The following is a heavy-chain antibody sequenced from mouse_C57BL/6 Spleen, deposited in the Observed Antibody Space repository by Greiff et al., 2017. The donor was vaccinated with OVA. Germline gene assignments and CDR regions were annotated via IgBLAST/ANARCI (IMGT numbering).Heavy chain of an antibody. V-gene: IGHV5-6*01. CDR3: AGRSDYYGCSPRFDY. D-gene: IGHD1-1*01. CDR2: ISSGGSYT. Sequence: EVQLLESGGDLVKPGGSLKLSCAASGFTFSSYGMSWVRQTPDKRLEWVATISSGGSYTYYPDSVKGRFTISRDNAKNTLYLQMSSLKSEDTAMSDCAGRSDYYGCSPRFDYWGQGTTLTVSS. CDR1: GFTFSSYG. J-gene: IGHJ2*01.